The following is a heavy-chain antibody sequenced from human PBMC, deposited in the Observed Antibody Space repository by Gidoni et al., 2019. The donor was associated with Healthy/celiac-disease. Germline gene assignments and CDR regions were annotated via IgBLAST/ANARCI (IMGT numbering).Heavy chain of an antibody. J-gene: IGHJ4*02. D-gene: IGHD4-17*01. Sequence: EGLLKPSETLSLTCAVYGGSFSGYYWSWIRQPPGKGLEWIGEINHSGSTNYNPSLKSRVTISVDTSKNQFSLKLSPVTAADTAVYYCARGATGDYWGQGTLVTVSS. V-gene: IGHV4-34*01. CDR1: GGSFSGYY. CDR2: INHSGST. CDR3: ARGATGDY.